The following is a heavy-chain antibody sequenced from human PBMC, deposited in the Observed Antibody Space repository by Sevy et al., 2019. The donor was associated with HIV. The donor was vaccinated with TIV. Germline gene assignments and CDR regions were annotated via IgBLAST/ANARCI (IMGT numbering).Heavy chain of an antibody. CDR1: GFTFSSYA. Sequence: GGSLRLSCAASGFTFSSYAMHWVRQAPGKGLEWVAVISYDGSNKYYADSVKGRFTISRDNSKNTLYLQMNSLRAEDTAVYYCARDRKVRGVMGYFDYLGQGTLVTVSS. V-gene: IGHV3-30-3*01. CDR3: ARDRKVRGVMGYFDY. D-gene: IGHD3-10*01. CDR2: ISYDGSNK. J-gene: IGHJ4*02.